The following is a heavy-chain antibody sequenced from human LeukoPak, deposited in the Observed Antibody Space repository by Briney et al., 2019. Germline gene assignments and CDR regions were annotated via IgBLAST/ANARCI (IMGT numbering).Heavy chain of an antibody. CDR3: ARKYPLSTADY. Sequence: GGSLRLSCAASGFTFSSYEMNWVRQAPGKRLEWVSYISSSGSTIYFADSVKGRFTISRDNAKNSLYLQMNSLRAEDTAVYYCARKYPLSTADYWGQGTLVTVSS. V-gene: IGHV3-48*03. CDR2: ISSSGSTI. D-gene: IGHD2-2*01. CDR1: GFTFSSYE. J-gene: IGHJ4*02.